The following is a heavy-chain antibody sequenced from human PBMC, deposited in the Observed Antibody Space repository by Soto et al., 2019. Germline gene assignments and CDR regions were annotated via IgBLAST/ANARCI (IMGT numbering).Heavy chain of an antibody. J-gene: IGHJ5*02. D-gene: IGHD2-15*01. CDR2: ISYDGSNT. CDR3: ARISRYCSGGDCHA. V-gene: IGHV3-30*03. Sequence: GGSLRLSCEASGVSFNSYDMHWVRQSPGKGPEWVAIISYDGSNTYYSASMRGRFTISRNNSKDTLYLQMHRLGSEDTAIYYCARISRYCSGGDCHAWGQGTQVTVSS. CDR1: GVSFNSYD.